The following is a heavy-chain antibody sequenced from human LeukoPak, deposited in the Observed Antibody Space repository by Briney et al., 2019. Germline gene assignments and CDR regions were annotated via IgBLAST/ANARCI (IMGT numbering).Heavy chain of an antibody. J-gene: IGHJ3*02. CDR1: GFTFSSYE. Sequence: GGSLRLSCAASGFTFSSYEMNWVRQAPGKGLEWVAFIRYDGGNKYYADSVKGRFTISRDNSKNTLYLQMNSLRAEDTAVYYCAKGENTGRYVRFSNIGSQATMLTVS. CDR2: IRYDGGNK. D-gene: IGHD1-26*01. V-gene: IGHV3-30*02. CDR3: AKGENTGRYVRFSNI.